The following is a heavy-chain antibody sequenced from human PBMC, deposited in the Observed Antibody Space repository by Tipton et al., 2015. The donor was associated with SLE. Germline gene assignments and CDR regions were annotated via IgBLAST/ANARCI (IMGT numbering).Heavy chain of an antibody. Sequence: SLRLSCAASGFTFSNHAMSWVRQAPGKGLEWVSDISGSGTSTYYADFVEGHFTISRDNSKNTVYLQMYNLRAEDTAVYYCAKDPLPTYSFWSGSPWGMDVWGQGTTVTVFS. J-gene: IGHJ6*02. CDR1: GFTFSNHA. CDR3: AKDPLPTYSFWSGSPWGMDV. V-gene: IGHV3-23*01. D-gene: IGHD3-3*01. CDR2: ISGSGTST.